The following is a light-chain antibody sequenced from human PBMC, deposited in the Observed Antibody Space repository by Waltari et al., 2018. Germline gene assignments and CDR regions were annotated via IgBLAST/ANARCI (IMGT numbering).Light chain of an antibody. V-gene: IGKV3-20*01. J-gene: IGKJ2*01. CDR2: AAS. CDR3: QQYGSSPYS. CDR1: QTLNNNY. Sequence: EIVLTQSPGPLSLSAGERATLSCMASQTLNNNYLSWYQQKPGQSPGLLIFAASKRATGVPDRFSGSGFGTDFTLTISRLEPEDFAMYYCQQYGSSPYSLGQGARVDFK.